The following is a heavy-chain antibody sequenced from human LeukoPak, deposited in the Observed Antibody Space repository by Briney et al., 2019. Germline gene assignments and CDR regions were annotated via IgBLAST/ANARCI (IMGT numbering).Heavy chain of an antibody. V-gene: IGHV3-23*01. J-gene: IGHJ4*02. CDR3: AKDVGKWESLHFFDY. CDR2: ISGSGAST. Sequence: GGSLRLSCVTSGFTLSTNAMSWVRQAPGKGLEWISGISGSGASTYYADSVKGRFTISRDDSRNTLYLQMNSLRGDDTAVYYCAKDVGKWESLHFFDYWGQGTLVTVSS. D-gene: IGHD1-26*01. CDR1: GFTLSTNA.